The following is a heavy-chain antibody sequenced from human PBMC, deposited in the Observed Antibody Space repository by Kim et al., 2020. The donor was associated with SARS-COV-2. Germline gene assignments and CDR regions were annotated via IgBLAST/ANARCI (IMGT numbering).Heavy chain of an antibody. V-gene: IGHV4-59*01. CDR3: ARDVFRGGLGSLYYYGMDV. CDR2: IYYSGST. Sequence: SETLSLTCTVSGGSISSYYWSWIRQPPGKGLEWIGYIYYSGSTNYNPSLKSRVTISVDTSKNQFSLKLSSVTAADTAVYYCARDVFRGGLGSLYYYGMDVWGQGTTVTVSS. J-gene: IGHJ6*02. CDR1: GGSISSYY. D-gene: IGHD3-10*01.